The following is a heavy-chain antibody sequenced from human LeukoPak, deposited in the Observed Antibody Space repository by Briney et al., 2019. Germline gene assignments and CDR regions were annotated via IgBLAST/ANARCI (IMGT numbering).Heavy chain of an antibody. J-gene: IGHJ4*02. CDR1: GFTFSNAW. CDR2: IKSKTDGGTT. CDR3: TTDPRPTDIVATVTVARVRSY. V-gene: IGHV3-15*01. Sequence: GGSLRLSCAASGFTFSNAWMSWVRQAPGKGLEWVGRIKSKTDGGTTDYAAPVKGRFTISRDDSKNTLYLQMNSLKTEDTAVYYCTTDPRPTDIVATVTVARVRSYWGQGTLVTVSS. D-gene: IGHD5-12*01.